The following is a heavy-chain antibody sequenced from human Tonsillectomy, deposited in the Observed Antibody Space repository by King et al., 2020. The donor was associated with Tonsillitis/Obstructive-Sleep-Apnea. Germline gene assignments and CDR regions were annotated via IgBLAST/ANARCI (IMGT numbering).Heavy chain of an antibody. V-gene: IGHV4-34*01. D-gene: IGHD6-19*01. J-gene: IGHJ6*03. CDR1: GGSFSGYY. CDR3: ARGIAVSGYYYMDV. CDR2: IYPGDSDT. Sequence: VQLQQWGAGLLKPSETLSLTCGVYGGSFSGYYWSWIRQPPGKGLEWMGIIYPGDSDTRYSPSFQGQVTISADKSISTAYLQWSSLKASDTAMYYCARGIAVSGYYYMDVWGKGTTVTVSS.